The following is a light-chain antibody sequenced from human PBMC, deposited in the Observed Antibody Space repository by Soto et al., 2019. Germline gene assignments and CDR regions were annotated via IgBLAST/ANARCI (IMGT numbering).Light chain of an antibody. CDR1: SSDIGAYNF. CDR3: TSWTTSTTMI. V-gene: IGLV2-14*03. CDR2: DVN. J-gene: IGLJ2*01. Sequence: QSALTQPDSVSGSPGQSITISCTGTSSDIGAYNFVSWYQQHPGKAPKLMLYDVNIRPSGVSNRFSGSKSGNTASLTISGLQAEDEADYYCTSWTTSTTMIFGGGTQLTVL.